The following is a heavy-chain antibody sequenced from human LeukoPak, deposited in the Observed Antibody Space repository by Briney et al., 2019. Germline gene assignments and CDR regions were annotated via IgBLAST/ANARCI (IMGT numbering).Heavy chain of an antibody. CDR2: IRDKGSSHTT. Sequence: PGGSLRLSCAASGFAFSDHCMDWVRQAPGEGLEWVARIRDKGSSHTTEYAASVKGRFTISRDDSKNSLYLQMNSLKIQDTAVYYCARGPGRGGEMDVWGQGTTVTVS. D-gene: IGHD2-21*01. CDR1: GFAFSDHC. CDR3: ARGPGRGGEMDV. J-gene: IGHJ6*02. V-gene: IGHV3-72*01.